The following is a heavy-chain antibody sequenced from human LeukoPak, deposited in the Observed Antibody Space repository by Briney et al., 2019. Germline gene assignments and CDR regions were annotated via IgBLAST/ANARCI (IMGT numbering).Heavy chain of an antibody. CDR1: GGSFSGYY. CDR3: ARGGGLEFDY. J-gene: IGHJ4*02. Sequence: SETLSLTCAVYGGSFSGYYWSWIRQPPGKGLEWIGEINHSGSTNYNPSLKSRVTISVDTSKNQFSLKLSSVTAADTAVYYYARGGGLEFDYWGQGTLVTVSS. V-gene: IGHV4-34*01. CDR2: INHSGST. D-gene: IGHD3-16*01.